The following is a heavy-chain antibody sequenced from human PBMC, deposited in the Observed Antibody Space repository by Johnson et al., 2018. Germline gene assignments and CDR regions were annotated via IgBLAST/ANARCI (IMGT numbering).Heavy chain of an antibody. CDR2: IRSKAYGGTT. J-gene: IGHJ6*02. CDR3: TRDHGFNDYSNYDYYYYGMDV. V-gene: IGHV3-49*05. CDR1: GFTFGDYA. D-gene: IGHD4-11*01. Sequence: EVQLVESGGGLVKPGRSLRLSCTASGFTFGDYAMSWFRQAPGKGLEWVGFIRSKAYGGTTEYAASVKGRFTISRDDSKSIAYLQMNSLKTEDTAVYYCTRDHGFNDYSNYDYYYYGMDVWGQGTTVTVSS.